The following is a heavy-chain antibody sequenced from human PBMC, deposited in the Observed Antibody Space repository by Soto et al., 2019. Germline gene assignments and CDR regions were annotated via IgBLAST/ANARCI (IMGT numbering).Heavy chain of an antibody. D-gene: IGHD1-7*01. CDR1: GFTFSSYG. CDR3: AREDNWNYWFDP. Sequence: PGGSLRLSCAASGFTFSSYGMHWVRQAPGKGLEWVAVIWYDGSNKYYADSVKGRFTISRDNSKNTLYLQMNSLRAEDTAVYYCAREDNWNYWFDPWGQGTLVTVSS. J-gene: IGHJ5*02. CDR2: IWYDGSNK. V-gene: IGHV3-33*08.